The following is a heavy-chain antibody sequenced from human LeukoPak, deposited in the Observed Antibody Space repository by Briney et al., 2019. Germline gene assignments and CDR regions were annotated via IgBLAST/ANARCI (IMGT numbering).Heavy chain of an antibody. J-gene: IGHJ6*02. CDR1: GGSFSGYY. CDR3: AGTPGIVVVTATLGYYGMDV. V-gene: IGHV4-34*01. CDR2: INHSGST. D-gene: IGHD2-21*02. Sequence: SETLSLTCAVYGGSFSGYYWSWIRQPPGKGLEWIGEINHSGSTNYNPSLKSRVTISVDTSKNQFSLKLSSVTAADTAVYYCAGTPGIVVVTATLGYYGMDVWGQGTTVTVSS.